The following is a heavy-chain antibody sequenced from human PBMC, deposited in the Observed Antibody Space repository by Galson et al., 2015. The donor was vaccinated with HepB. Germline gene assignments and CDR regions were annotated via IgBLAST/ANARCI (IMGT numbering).Heavy chain of an antibody. CDR2: ISYDESIK. J-gene: IGHJ3*02. V-gene: IGHV3-30*04. D-gene: IGHD2-2*03. CDR1: GFTFGDYA. Sequence: SLRLSCAASGFTFGDYAMSWFRQAPGKGLEWVAVISYDESIKDYADSVKGRFTISRDNSKNTLYLQMNSLRAEDTAVYYCARDPGLDIVVGGAFDIWGQGTMVTVSS. CDR3: ARDPGLDIVVGGAFDI.